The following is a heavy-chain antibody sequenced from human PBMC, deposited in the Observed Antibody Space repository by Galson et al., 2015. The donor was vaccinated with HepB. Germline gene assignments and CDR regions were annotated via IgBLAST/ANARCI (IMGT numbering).Heavy chain of an antibody. D-gene: IGHD4-17*01. J-gene: IGHJ2*01. V-gene: IGHV5-51*01. CDR1: GYSFTSYW. CDR2: IYPGDSDT. CDR3: ARHFKNSDYGDYLYWYFDL. Sequence: QSGAEVKKPGESLKISCKGSGYSFTSYWIGWVRQMPGKGLEWMGIIYPGDSDTRYSPSFQGQVTISADKSISTAYLQWSSLKASDTAMYYCARHFKNSDYGDYLYWYFDLWGRGTLVTVSS.